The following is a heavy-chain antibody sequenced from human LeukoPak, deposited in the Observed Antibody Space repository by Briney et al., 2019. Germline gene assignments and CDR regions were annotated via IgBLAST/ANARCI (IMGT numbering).Heavy chain of an antibody. D-gene: IGHD5-24*01. CDR2: ISSSSSYI. V-gene: IGHV3-21*01. CDR1: GFTFSSYS. Sequence: PGGSLRLSCAASGFTFSSYSMNWVRQAPGKGLEWVSSISSSSSYIYYADSVEGRFTISRDNAKSSLFLQMNSLRAEDTAVYYCTTAPPGRDGYSEYWGQGTVVTAST. J-gene: IGHJ4*02. CDR3: TTAPPGRDGYSEY.